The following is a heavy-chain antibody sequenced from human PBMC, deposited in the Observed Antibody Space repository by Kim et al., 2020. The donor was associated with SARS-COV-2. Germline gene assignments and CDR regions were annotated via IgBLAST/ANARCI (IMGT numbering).Heavy chain of an antibody. V-gene: IGHV4-61*01. CDR1: GGSVSSGSYY. CDR3: ARDVGIAAADHAGGLDV. CDR2: IYYSGST. J-gene: IGHJ6*02. D-gene: IGHD6-13*01. Sequence: SETLSLTCTVSGGSVSSGSYYWSWIRQPPGKGLEWIGYIYYSGSTNYNPSLKSRVTISVDTSKNQFSLKLSSVTAADTAVYYCARDVGIAAADHAGGLDVWGQGTTVTVSS.